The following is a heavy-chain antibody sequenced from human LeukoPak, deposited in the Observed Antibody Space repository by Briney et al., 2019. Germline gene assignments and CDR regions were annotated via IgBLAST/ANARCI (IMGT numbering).Heavy chain of an antibody. V-gene: IGHV1-2*02. Sequence: GASVKVSCKASGYTFTGYYMHWVRRAPGQGLEWMGWINPNSGGTNYAQKFQGRVTMTRDTSISTAYMELSRLRSDDTAVYYCASTLRNYYDSSGYFDYWGQGTLVTVSS. J-gene: IGHJ4*02. CDR2: INPNSGGT. CDR3: ASTLRNYYDSSGYFDY. CDR1: GYTFTGYY. D-gene: IGHD3-22*01.